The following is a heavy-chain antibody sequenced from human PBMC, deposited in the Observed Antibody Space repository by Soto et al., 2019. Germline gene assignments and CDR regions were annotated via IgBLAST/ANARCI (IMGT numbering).Heavy chain of an antibody. CDR1: VDSVSSNSAA. D-gene: IGHD3-10*01. V-gene: IGHV6-1*01. CDR2: TYYRSKWFN. CDR3: ARTLRGNVVMYFDY. J-gene: IGHJ4*02. Sequence: PSQTLSLTCAISVDSVSSNSAAWNLISLSPSRGLEWLGRTYYRSKWFNDHAVSVKSRITINPDTSKNQFSLQLKSVTPEDTAVYYCARTLRGNVVMYFDYWGQGTLVTVSS.